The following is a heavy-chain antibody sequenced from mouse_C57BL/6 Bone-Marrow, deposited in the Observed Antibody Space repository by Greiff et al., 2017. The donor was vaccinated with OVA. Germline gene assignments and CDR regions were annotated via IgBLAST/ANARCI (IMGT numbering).Heavy chain of an antibody. V-gene: IGHV1-22*01. CDR1: GYTFTDYN. CDR3: ARWGYDYGKPWCAY. J-gene: IGHJ3*01. CDR2: INPNNGGT. Sequence: EVQLQQSGPELVKPGASVKMSCKASGYTFTDYNMHWVKQSPGKSLEWIGYINPNNGGTSYNQTFKGKATLTVNKSSSTAYMELRSLTSEACAVYYCARWGYDYGKPWCAYWGQGTLVTVSA. D-gene: IGHD2-4*01.